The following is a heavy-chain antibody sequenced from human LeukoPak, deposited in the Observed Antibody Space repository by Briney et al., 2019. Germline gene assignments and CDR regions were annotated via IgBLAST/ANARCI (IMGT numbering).Heavy chain of an antibody. V-gene: IGHV3-74*01. D-gene: IGHD3-10*01. CDR1: GFTFSSYW. J-gene: IGHJ4*02. Sequence: GGSLRLSCAASGFTFSSYWMHWVRQAPGKGLVWVSRINSDGSSPSYADSVKGRFTISRDNAKNTLYLQMNSLRAEDTAVYYCAREYGSGSYLIFDYWGQGTLVTVSS. CDR2: INSDGSSP. CDR3: AREYGSGSYLIFDY.